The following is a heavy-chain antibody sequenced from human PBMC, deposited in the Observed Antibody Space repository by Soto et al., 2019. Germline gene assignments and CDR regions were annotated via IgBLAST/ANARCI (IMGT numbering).Heavy chain of an antibody. CDR3: ARRYSSSFDY. D-gene: IGHD6-13*01. V-gene: IGHV4-59*08. CDR1: GGSISSYY. Sequence: SETLSLTCTVSGGSISSYYWSWIRQPPGKGLEWIGYIYYSGSTTYNPSLKSRVTISVDTSKNQFSLKLSSVTAADTAVYYCARRYSSSFDYWGQGTLVTVSS. J-gene: IGHJ4*02. CDR2: IYYSGST.